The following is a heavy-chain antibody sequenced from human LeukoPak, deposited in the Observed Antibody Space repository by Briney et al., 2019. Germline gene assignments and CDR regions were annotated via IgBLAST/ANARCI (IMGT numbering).Heavy chain of an antibody. J-gene: IGHJ4*02. D-gene: IGHD1-26*01. CDR3: ARVSGSYQDYYFDY. Sequence: SETLSLTCTVSGGSISSYYWSLIRQPPGKGLEWIVYIYYSGSTNYNPSLKSRVTISVDTSKNQFSLKLSSVTAADTAVYYCARVSGSYQDYYFDYWGQGTLVTVSS. CDR2: IYYSGST. CDR1: GGSISSYY. V-gene: IGHV4-59*08.